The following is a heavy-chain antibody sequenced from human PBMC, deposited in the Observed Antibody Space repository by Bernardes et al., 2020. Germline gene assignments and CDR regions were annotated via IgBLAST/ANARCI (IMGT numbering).Heavy chain of an antibody. D-gene: IGHD1-1*01. CDR2: MSYDGDNK. J-gene: IGHJ3*02. CDR1: GFTFSSYA. CDR3: ARDSGGTGAFDI. Sequence: GGSLRLSCAASGFTFSSYAMHWVRQAPGKGLEWVAVMSYDGDNKYYADSMKGRFTISRDNSKNTLYLQMNSLRVEDTALYYCARDSGGTGAFDIWGLGTLVTVSS. V-gene: IGHV3-30-3*01.